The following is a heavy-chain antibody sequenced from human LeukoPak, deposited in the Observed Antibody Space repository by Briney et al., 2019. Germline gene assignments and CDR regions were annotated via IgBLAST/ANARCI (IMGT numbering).Heavy chain of an antibody. J-gene: IGHJ3*02. Sequence: GGSLRLSCAASGFTFSSYSMNWVRQAPGKGLEWVANIKPDGSEKHFVDSVKGRFSISRDNAKNSLYLQMNSLRAEDTAVYYCARPGRGDAFDIWGQGTMVTVSS. CDR2: IKPDGSEK. CDR3: ARPGRGDAFDI. CDR1: GFTFSSYS. V-gene: IGHV3-7*01.